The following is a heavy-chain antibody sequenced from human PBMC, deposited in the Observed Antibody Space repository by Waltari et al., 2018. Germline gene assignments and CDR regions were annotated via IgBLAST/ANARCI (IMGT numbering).Heavy chain of an antibody. Sequence: EVQLVESGGGSVQPGGSLRLSCAASGMTFSNYWMNWVRQAPGKGLEWVANIKQDGSEKNYVDSVEGRFSISRDNAQNSLYLQMNSLRAEDTAIYYCVTGLTTVTAKDYFDHCGQGALVTVSS. V-gene: IGHV3-7*01. CDR2: IKQDGSEK. J-gene: IGHJ4*02. D-gene: IGHD4-17*01. CDR1: GMTFSNYW. CDR3: VTGLTTVTAKDYFDH.